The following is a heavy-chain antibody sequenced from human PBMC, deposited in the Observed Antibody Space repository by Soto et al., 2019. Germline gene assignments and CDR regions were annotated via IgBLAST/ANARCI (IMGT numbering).Heavy chain of an antibody. V-gene: IGHV3-48*04. D-gene: IGHD3-10*01. J-gene: IGHJ6*03. CDR1: GFTFSSYA. CDR3: ARDKLERGIVVRGALSYWYMDV. Sequence: GGSLRLSCAASGFTFSSYAMNWFRQAPGKGLEWLAYITNSGTTIYDADSVRGRFTISRDNAKNSLYLQMNSLRVEDTALYHCARDKLERGIVVRGALSYWYMDVWGQGTTVPVSS. CDR2: ITNSGTTI.